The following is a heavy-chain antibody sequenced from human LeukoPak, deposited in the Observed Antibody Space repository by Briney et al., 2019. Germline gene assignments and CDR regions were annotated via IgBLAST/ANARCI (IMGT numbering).Heavy chain of an antibody. Sequence: AAVTVSCKASGYTFTSYYMHWVRQAPGQGLEGMGIINPSGRSTSYAQKFQGRVTMTRDMSTSTVYMELSSLRSEDTAVYYCAVLGTAYWGQGTLVTVSS. CDR1: GYTFTSYY. J-gene: IGHJ4*02. V-gene: IGHV1-46*01. CDR2: INPSGRST. CDR3: AVLGTAY. D-gene: IGHD2-8*02.